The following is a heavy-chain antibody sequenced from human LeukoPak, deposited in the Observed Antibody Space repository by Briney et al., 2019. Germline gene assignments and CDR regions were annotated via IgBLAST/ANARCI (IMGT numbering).Heavy chain of an antibody. Sequence: SETLSLTCTVSGYSISSGYYWGWIQQPPGKGLEWIGSIYHSGSTYYNPSLKSRVTISVDTSKNQFSLKLSSVTAADTAVYYCAREDIVVVPAALRVHDYWGQGTLVTVSS. CDR2: IYHSGST. CDR1: GYSISSGYY. D-gene: IGHD2-2*01. J-gene: IGHJ4*02. CDR3: AREDIVVVPAALRVHDY. V-gene: IGHV4-38-2*02.